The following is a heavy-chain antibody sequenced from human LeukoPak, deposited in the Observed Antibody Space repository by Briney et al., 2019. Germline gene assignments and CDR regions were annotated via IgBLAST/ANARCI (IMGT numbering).Heavy chain of an antibody. CDR1: GGSISSYY. CDR3: ARVLSSGWYRDAFDI. V-gene: IGHV4-59*01. CDR2: IYYSGST. J-gene: IGHJ3*02. D-gene: IGHD6-19*01. Sequence: SETLSLTCTVSGGSISSYYWSWIRQPPGKGLEWIGYIYYSGSTNYNPSLKSRATISVDTSKNQFSLKLSSVTAADTAVYYCARVLSSGWYRDAFDIWGQGTMVTVSS.